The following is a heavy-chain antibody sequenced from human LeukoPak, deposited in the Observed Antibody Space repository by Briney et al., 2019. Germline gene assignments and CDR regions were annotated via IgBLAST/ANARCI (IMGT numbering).Heavy chain of an antibody. Sequence: PSETLSLTCTVSGGSISSSSYYWGWIRQPPGKGLEWIGSIYHSGSTYYNPSLKSRVTISVDTSKNQFSLKLSSVTAADTAVYYCARADWNYFAAAAACWFDPWGQGTLVTVSS. CDR2: IYHSGST. CDR3: ARADWNYFAAAAACWFDP. CDR1: GGSISSSSYY. J-gene: IGHJ5*02. V-gene: IGHV4-39*07. D-gene: IGHD1-7*01.